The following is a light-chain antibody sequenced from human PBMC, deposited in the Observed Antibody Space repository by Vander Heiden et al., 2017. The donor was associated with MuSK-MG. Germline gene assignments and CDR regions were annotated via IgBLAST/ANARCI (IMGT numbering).Light chain of an antibody. Sequence: DIQMTQSPSTLSASVGDRVTITCRASQSISSWLAWYQQKPGKDPKLLIYDASSLESGVPSRFSGSGSGTEFTLTISSLQHDDFATYYCQHDNSFSQTFGQGTKVEI. J-gene: IGKJ1*01. V-gene: IGKV1-5*01. CDR3: QHDNSFSQT. CDR2: DAS. CDR1: QSISSW.